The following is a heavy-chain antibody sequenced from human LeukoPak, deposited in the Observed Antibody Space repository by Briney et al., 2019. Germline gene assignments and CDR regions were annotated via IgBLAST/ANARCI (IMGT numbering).Heavy chain of an antibody. J-gene: IGHJ4*02. Sequence: SETLSLTCAVYGGSFRGYYWSWIRQPPGKGLEWIGEINHSGSTNYNPSLKSRVTISVDTSKNQFSLKLSSVTAADTAVYYCATDVTRRIRKYYFDYWGQGTLVTVSS. CDR2: INHSGST. CDR1: GGSFRGYY. D-gene: IGHD4-17*01. CDR3: ATDVTRRIRKYYFDY. V-gene: IGHV4-34*01.